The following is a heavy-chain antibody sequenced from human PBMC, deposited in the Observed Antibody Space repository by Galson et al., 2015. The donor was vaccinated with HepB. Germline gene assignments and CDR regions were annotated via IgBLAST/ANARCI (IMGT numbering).Heavy chain of an antibody. D-gene: IGHD2-2*01. Sequence: SETLSLTCTVSGGSISSSSYYWGWIRQPPGKGLEWIGSISYSGSTYYKPSLKSRVTISVDTSKNQFSLKLSSVTAADTAVYYCARHRPALVVPAALIPWGQGTLVTVSS. CDR2: ISYSGST. J-gene: IGHJ5*02. CDR1: GGSISSSSYY. V-gene: IGHV4-39*01. CDR3: ARHRPALVVPAALIP.